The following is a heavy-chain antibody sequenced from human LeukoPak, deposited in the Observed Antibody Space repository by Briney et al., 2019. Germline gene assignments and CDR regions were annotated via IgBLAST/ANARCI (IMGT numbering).Heavy chain of an antibody. J-gene: IGHJ4*02. CDR2: IYYSGST. CDR1: GGSFSGYY. Sequence: PSETLSLTCAVYGGSFSGYYWSWIRQPPGKGLEWIGYIYYSGSTYYKPSLKSRVTISVDTSKNQFSLKLSSVTAADTAVYYCARGSSHYDILTGYYVYYFDYWGQGTLVTVSS. V-gene: IGHV4-34*09. D-gene: IGHD3-9*01. CDR3: ARGSSHYDILTGYYVYYFDY.